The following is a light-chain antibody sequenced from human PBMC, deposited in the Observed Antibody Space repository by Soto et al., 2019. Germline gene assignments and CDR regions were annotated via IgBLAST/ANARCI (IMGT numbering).Light chain of an antibody. V-gene: IGKV2D-29*02. CDR2: EVS. CDR3: MQSTQLPPT. CDR1: QSLLHITGETF. Sequence: DVVMSEAPLCLSGAPGQPASISCKSSQSLLHITGETFLFWYLQKPGQSPQLLIYEVSTRVSGVPDRFSGSGSGTDFTLEISRVETDDVGIYYCMQSTQLPPTFGQGTRLEIK. J-gene: IGKJ5*01.